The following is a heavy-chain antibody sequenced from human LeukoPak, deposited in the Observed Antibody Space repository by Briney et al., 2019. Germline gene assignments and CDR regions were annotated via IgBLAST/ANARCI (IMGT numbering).Heavy chain of an antibody. CDR1: GFTFDDYA. CDR3: AKGARSSSGYTTD. Sequence: GGSLRLSCVASGFTFDDYAMHWVRQAPGKGLEWVAGINWNSVSAVYADSLKGRLTISRDNAKNSLFLQMNSLKTEDTAFYYCAKGARSSSGYTTDWGQGTPVTVSS. D-gene: IGHD3-22*01. V-gene: IGHV3-9*01. CDR2: INWNSVSA. J-gene: IGHJ4*02.